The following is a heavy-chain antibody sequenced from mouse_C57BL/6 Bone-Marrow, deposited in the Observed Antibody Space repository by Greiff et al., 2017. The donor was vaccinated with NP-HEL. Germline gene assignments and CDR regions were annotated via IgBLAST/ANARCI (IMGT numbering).Heavy chain of an antibody. J-gene: IGHJ3*01. D-gene: IGHD2-1*01. CDR1: GYTFTSYW. CDR3: ARPLYCNHPWFAY. CDR2: IDPSDSYT. V-gene: IGHV1-69*01. Sequence: QVQLQQPGAELVMPGASVKLSCKASGYTFTSYWMHWVKQRPGQGLEWIGEIDPSDSYTNYNQKFKGKATLTVDKSYSTAYLQLSSLTSEDSAVYFCARPLYCNHPWFAYWG.